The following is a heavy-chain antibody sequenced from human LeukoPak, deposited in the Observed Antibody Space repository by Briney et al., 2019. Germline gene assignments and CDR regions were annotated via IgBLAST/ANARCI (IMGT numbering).Heavy chain of an antibody. CDR2: ISGSGGST. CDR1: GFTFSSYA. Sequence: GGSLGLSCAASGFTFSSYAMSWVRQAPGKGLEWVSAISGSGGSTYYADSVKGRFTISRDNSKNTLYLQMNSLRAEDTAVYYCAKGLRTIAAAGTSLDYWGQGTLVTVSS. D-gene: IGHD6-13*01. J-gene: IGHJ4*02. CDR3: AKGLRTIAAAGTSLDY. V-gene: IGHV3-23*01.